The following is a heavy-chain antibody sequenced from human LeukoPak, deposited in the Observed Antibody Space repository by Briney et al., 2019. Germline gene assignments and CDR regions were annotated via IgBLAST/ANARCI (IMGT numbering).Heavy chain of an antibody. CDR2: IYYSGST. J-gene: IGHJ6*02. CDR3: ARVYDSSGYFYGMDV. Sequence: SETLSLTCTVSGGSISSGSYYWSWIRQPPGKGLEWIGYIYYSGSTNYNPSLKSRVTISVDTSKNQFSLKLSSVTAADTAVYYCARVYDSSGYFYGMDVWGQGTTVTVSS. D-gene: IGHD3-22*01. V-gene: IGHV4-61*01. CDR1: GGSISSGSYY.